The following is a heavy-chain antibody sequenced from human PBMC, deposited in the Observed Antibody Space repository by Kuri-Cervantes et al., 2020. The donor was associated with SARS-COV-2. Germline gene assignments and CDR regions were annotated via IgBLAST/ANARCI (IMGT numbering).Heavy chain of an antibody. CDR1: GFTFSSYG. Sequence: GGSLRLSCAASGFTFSSYGMHWVRQAPGKGLEWVAFIRYDGSNKYYADSVKGRFTISRDNSKNSLYLQMNSLRAEDTAMYYCGRGRDCSSPSCYSVSDWWGQGTLVTVSS. V-gene: IGHV3-30*02. CDR2: IRYDGSNK. J-gene: IGHJ4*02. CDR3: GRGRDCSSPSCYSVSDW. D-gene: IGHD2-2*02.